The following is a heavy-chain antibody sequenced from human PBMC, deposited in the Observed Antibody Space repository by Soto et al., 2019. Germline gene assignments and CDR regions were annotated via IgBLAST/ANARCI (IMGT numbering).Heavy chain of an antibody. D-gene: IGHD3-16*01. J-gene: IGHJ4*02. V-gene: IGHV3-30-3*01. CDR3: VRVYVRQNDY. CDR2: ISSAGTFT. Sequence: QVQLVASGGGVVQPGTSLRLSCLVSGLPFSSHAMDWVRQAPGKGLEWLSIISSAGTFTYNAESVRGRFTISRDNSKNTLYLQMNNMRVEDTAVYDSVRVYVRQNDYWGQGTVVTVSS. CDR1: GLPFSSHA.